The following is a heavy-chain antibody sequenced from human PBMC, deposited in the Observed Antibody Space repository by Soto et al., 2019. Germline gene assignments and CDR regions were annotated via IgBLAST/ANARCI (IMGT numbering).Heavy chain of an antibody. Sequence: PGGSLRLSCAASGFTFSSYAMSWVRQAPGKGLEWVSAISGSGGSTYYADSVKGRFTISRDNSKNTLYLQMNSLRAEDTAVYYCAKDPVEQQLVAPPSVSFDYWGQGALVYVSS. CDR1: GFTFSSYA. V-gene: IGHV3-23*01. CDR2: ISGSGGST. J-gene: IGHJ4*02. D-gene: IGHD6-13*01. CDR3: AKDPVEQQLVAPPSVSFDY.